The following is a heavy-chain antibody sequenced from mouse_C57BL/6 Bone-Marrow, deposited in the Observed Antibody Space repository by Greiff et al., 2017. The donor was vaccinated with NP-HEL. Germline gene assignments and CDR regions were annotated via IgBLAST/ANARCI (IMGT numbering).Heavy chain of an antibody. J-gene: IGHJ4*01. Sequence: QVTLKESGPGILQSSQTLSLTCSFSGFSLSTSGMGVSWIRQPSGKGLEWLAHIYWDDDKRYNPSLKSRLTISKDTSRNQVFLKITSVDTADTATYYCARDFYYYAMDYWGQGTSVTVSS. CDR3: ARDFYYYAMDY. V-gene: IGHV8-12*01. CDR1: GFSLSTSGMG. CDR2: IYWDDDK.